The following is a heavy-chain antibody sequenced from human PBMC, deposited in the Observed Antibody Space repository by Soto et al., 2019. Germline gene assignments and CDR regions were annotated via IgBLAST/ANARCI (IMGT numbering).Heavy chain of an antibody. CDR3: ARGWSYDSSGYYYYF. Sequence: SVKVSCKASGGTFSNYAISWVRQAPGQGLEWMGGIIPMFGTANYAQKFQGRVTITADESTRTAYMELSSLRSEDTALYYCARGWSYDSSGYYYYFWGQGTLVTVSS. V-gene: IGHV1-69*13. CDR2: IIPMFGTA. D-gene: IGHD3-22*01. CDR1: GGTFSNYA. J-gene: IGHJ4*02.